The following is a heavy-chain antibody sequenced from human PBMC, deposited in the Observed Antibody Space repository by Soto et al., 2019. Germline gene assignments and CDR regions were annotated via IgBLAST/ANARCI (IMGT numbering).Heavy chain of an antibody. V-gene: IGHV4-61*08. D-gene: IGHD1-26*01. CDR1: RGSTGSCGYS. J-gene: IGHJ6*02. CDR3: ARGWWEREGYVMDV. CDR2: IYYSGST. Sequence: PSVTLSLTCTVSRGSTGSCGYSWSWNRQPPGKELEWIGYIYYSGSTYYNPSLKSRVTISDDRSKNQFFLTLTSVTAADTAVYYCARGWWEREGYVMDVWGQGTTVTVSS.